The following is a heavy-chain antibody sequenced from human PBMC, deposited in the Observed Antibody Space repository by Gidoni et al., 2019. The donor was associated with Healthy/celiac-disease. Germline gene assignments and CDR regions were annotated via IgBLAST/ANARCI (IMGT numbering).Heavy chain of an antibody. CDR2: IADDGSNK. CDR1: GFAFSSYA. CDR3: ARDGLGFGAESFDY. Sequence: QVQLVESGGGVVQPGRSLRLSCAASGFAFSSYAIHWVRQAPGKGLEWVAVIADDGSNKYYADSVKGRFTISRDNSKNTLYLQMNSLRAEDTAVYYCARDGLGFGAESFDYWGQGTLVTVSS. V-gene: IGHV3-30-3*01. J-gene: IGHJ4*02. D-gene: IGHD3-10*01.